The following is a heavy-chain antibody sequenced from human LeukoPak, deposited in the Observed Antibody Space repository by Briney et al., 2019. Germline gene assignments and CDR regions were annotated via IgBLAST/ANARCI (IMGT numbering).Heavy chain of an antibody. CDR3: ARARGPIVGATKGNWFDP. J-gene: IGHJ5*02. CDR2: INHSGST. Sequence: SETLSLTCIVSGAFINSNYDYWGWIRQPPGKGLEWIGEINHSGSTNYNPSLKSRVTISVDTSKNQFSLKLSSVTAADTAVYYCARARGPIVGATKGNWFDPWGQGTLVTVSS. CDR1: GAFINSNYDY. D-gene: IGHD1-26*01. V-gene: IGHV4-39*07.